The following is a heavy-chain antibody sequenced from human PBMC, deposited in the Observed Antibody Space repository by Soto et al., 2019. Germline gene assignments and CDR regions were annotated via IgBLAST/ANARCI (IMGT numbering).Heavy chain of an antibody. Sequence: QVQLVQSGAEVRKPGASVKVSCKASGYTFTSHYMHWVRQAPGQGLEWMGIINPSGGSTTYAQKCQGRVNMTRDTSKSTVYMEVSSLRAEDTAVYYCARDQVAGTYYFDYWGQGTLVTVSS. CDR3: ARDQVAGTYYFDY. D-gene: IGHD2-15*01. V-gene: IGHV1-46*01. CDR1: GYTFTSHY. CDR2: INPSGGST. J-gene: IGHJ4*02.